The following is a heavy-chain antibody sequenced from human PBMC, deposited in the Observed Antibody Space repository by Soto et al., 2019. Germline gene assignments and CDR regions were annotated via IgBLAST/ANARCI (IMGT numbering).Heavy chain of an antibody. CDR3: ARRALQYCSGGSCQPDWYFDL. CDR2: SSAYSGNT. J-gene: IGHJ2*01. CDR1: GYTFTSYG. D-gene: IGHD2-15*01. Sequence: QVQLVQSGAEVKKPGASVKVSCTVSGYTFTSYGISWVRQAPGQGLEWMGWSSAYSGNTNYAQKLQGRDTMTTDTSTSTAYMELRSLRSDDTAVYYCARRALQYCSGGSCQPDWYFDLWGRGTLVTVSS. V-gene: IGHV1-18*01.